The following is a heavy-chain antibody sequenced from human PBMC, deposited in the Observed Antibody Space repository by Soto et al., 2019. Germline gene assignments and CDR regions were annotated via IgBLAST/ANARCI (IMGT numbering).Heavy chain of an antibody. Sequence: SETLSLTCSVSGVSISGYYWGRIRQAAGKGLEWIGRIYSGGSTNYSPSLKSRVTMSVDASRNQFSLNLTSVTAADTAVYFCARDIRSRALDAFDIWGQGTMVTVSS. CDR3: ARDIRSRALDAFDI. CDR1: GVSISGYY. CDR2: IYSGGST. V-gene: IGHV4-4*07. J-gene: IGHJ3*02. D-gene: IGHD2-21*01.